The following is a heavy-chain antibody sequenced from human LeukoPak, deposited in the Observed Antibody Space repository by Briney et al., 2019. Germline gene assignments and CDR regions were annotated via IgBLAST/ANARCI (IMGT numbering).Heavy chain of an antibody. CDR3: ARVHTSTGGADAFDI. V-gene: IGHV4-4*07. CDR2: IYTSGST. J-gene: IGHJ3*02. Sequence: SETLSLTCTVSGGAISSYYWSWIPQPAGKGLEWLGRIYTSGSTNYNPSLKSRVTMSVDTSKNQFSLKLSSVTAADTAVYYCARVHTSTGGADAFDIWGQGTMVTVSS. D-gene: IGHD3-10*01. CDR1: GGAISSYY.